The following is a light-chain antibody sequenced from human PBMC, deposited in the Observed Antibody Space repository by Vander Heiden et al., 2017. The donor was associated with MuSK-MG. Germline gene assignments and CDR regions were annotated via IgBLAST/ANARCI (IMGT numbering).Light chain of an antibody. CDR3: CTFTVTTTVYV. CDR1: AGDVVSYDL. V-gene: IGLV2-23*01. CDR2: GGT. Sequence: SALTQPASVSGSAGLSTAISCAGTAGDVVSYDLVCCYRHHPGKALKLILYGGTKRPSGVSSRFSCSRPGNTASLRIPGLQAGDEADYYCCTFTVTTTVYVLGTGSLVTV. J-gene: IGLJ1*01.